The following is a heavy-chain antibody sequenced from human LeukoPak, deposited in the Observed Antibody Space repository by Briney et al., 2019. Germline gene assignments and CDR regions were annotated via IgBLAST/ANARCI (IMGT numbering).Heavy chain of an antibody. V-gene: IGHV3-33*08. Sequence: GGSLRLSCAASGFTFSSYGMHWVRQAPGKGLEWVAIIWYNGSKKYYAESVKGRFTISRDNAKNSLYLQMNSLRAEDTAVYYCARGARQLYYDSSGYYVDYWGQGTLVTVSS. J-gene: IGHJ4*02. CDR1: GFTFSSYG. D-gene: IGHD3-22*01. CDR3: ARGARQLYYDSSGYYVDY. CDR2: IWYNGSKK.